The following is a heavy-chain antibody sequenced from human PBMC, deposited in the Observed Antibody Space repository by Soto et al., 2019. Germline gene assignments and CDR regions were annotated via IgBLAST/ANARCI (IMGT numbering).Heavy chain of an antibody. V-gene: IGHV4-59*08. D-gene: IGHD6-13*01. CDR2: IYYSGST. Sequence: PSETLSLTCTVSGGSISSYYCSWIRQPPGKGLEWIGFIYYSGSTNYNPSLKSRVTISVDTSKNLFSLKVSSLTAADTAVYYCARHKAAAGKAFDYWGQGTLVTVS. CDR1: GGSISSYY. CDR3: ARHKAAAGKAFDY. J-gene: IGHJ4*02.